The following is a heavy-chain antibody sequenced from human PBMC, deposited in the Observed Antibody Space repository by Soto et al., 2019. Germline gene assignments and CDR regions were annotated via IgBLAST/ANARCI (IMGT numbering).Heavy chain of an antibody. CDR2: VWYDGSNG. CDR1: GFIFSNFG. J-gene: IGHJ6*02. Sequence: LRLSCTASGFIFSNFGMHWVRQAPGKGLEWVAGVWYDGSNGVSAESVKGRFTISRDNSKNTLYLQMTSLRVEDKAVYYCARDPRTARASAMDVWGQGTTVTVSS. D-gene: IGHD6-6*01. V-gene: IGHV3-33*01. CDR3: ARDPRTARASAMDV.